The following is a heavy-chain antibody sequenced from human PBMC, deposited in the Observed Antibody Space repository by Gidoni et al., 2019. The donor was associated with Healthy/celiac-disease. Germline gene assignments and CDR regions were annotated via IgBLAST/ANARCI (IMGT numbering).Heavy chain of an antibody. CDR2: IWYDVSNK. Sequence: QVQLVESGGGVVQPGRSLRLSCAAAGFTFSSYGMHWVRQAPGKGLEWVAGIWYDVSNKYYADSVKGRFTISRDNSKNTLYLQRNSLRAEDTAVYYCARDPETLYGMDVWGQGTTVTVSS. CDR3: ARDPETLYGMDV. J-gene: IGHJ6*02. CDR1: GFTFSSYG. V-gene: IGHV3-33*01.